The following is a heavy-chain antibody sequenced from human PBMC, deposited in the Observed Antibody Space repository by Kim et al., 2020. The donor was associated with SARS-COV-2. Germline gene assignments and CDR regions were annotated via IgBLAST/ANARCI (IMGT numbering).Heavy chain of an antibody. D-gene: IGHD2-8*01. J-gene: IGHJ4*02. V-gene: IGHV3-64D*09. CDR3: VKEVMPTSGTNYFDY. Sequence: GGCLRLSCSASGFTFSTYAMYWVRQAPGKGLEYVSSISRSGRTIDYADSMKGRSTISRDNSKNMLYLQVSSLRPEDTAVYYCVKEVMPTSGTNYFDYWGQGALVTVSS. CDR2: ISRSGRTI. CDR1: GFTFSTYA.